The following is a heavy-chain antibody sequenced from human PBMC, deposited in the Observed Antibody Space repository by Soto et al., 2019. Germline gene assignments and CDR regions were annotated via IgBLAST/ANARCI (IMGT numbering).Heavy chain of an antibody. CDR2: IWYDGSNK. CDR1: GFSFSSYG. J-gene: IGHJ3*02. CDR3: ARDSIVDTPDDIFDI. Sequence: HPGGSLKLSCAASGFSFSSYGMHWVRQAPGKGLEWVAVIWYDGSNKYYADSVKGRFTISRDNSKNTLYLQMNSLRAEDTAVYYCARDSIVDTPDDIFDISRQGTLLPF. V-gene: IGHV3-33*01. D-gene: IGHD5-18*01.